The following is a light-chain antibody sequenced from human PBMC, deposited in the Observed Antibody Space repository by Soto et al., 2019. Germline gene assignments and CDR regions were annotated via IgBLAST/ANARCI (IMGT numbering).Light chain of an antibody. V-gene: IGKV1-27*01. Sequence: DIQMTQSPSSLSASVEDRVTMTCRASQGISNYLAWYQQKPGKVPKLLIYAASTLQSGVPSRFSGSGSGTDFTLTISSLQPEDVATYYCHKYNSAPRTFGQGTKVEIK. CDR1: QGISNY. J-gene: IGKJ1*01. CDR3: HKYNSAPRT. CDR2: AAS.